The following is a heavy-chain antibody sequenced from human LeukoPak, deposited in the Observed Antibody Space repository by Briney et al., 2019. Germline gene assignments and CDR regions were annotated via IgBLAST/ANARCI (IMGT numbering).Heavy chain of an antibody. Sequence: GGSLRLSCAASGFTFKYAWMTWVRQAPGKGLEWVGRIKSKTDGGTPDYAAPVEGRFSISRDDSKNMVSLQMNSLKTEDTAVYYCARARVDTAMADFDYWGQGTLVTVSS. D-gene: IGHD5-18*01. CDR2: IKSKTDGGTP. CDR3: ARARVDTAMADFDY. J-gene: IGHJ4*02. V-gene: IGHV3-15*01. CDR1: GFTFKYAW.